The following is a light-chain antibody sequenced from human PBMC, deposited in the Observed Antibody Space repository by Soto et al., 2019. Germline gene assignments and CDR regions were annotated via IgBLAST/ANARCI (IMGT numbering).Light chain of an antibody. J-gene: IGKJ1*01. Sequence: EIVLTQSPGSLSLSPGERATLSCRASQSVDSTFFAWYQKKPGQAPRLLMYGVSKRATGIPDRFSGSGSGTDFTLTISRLEPEDFGVYYCQQYMSSVTFGQGTRVEIK. CDR1: QSVDSTF. CDR3: QQYMSSVT. CDR2: GVS. V-gene: IGKV3-20*01.